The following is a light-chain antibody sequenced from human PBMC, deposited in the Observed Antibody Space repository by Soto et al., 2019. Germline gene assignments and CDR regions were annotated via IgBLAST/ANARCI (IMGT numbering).Light chain of an antibody. CDR2: GNT. J-gene: IGLJ2*01. Sequence: QAVVTQPPSVSGAPGQRVTISCTGSSSNIGAGYDVHWYQQLPGTAPKLLTYGNTNRPSGVPERFSGSKSGTSASLAITGLQAEDEADYYCQSYDSSLSVVFGGGTKLTVL. CDR1: SSNIGAGYD. V-gene: IGLV1-40*01. CDR3: QSYDSSLSVV.